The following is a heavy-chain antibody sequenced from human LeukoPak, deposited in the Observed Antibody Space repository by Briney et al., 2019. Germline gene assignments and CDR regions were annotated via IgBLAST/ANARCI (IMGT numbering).Heavy chain of an antibody. CDR3: ARGLGKYYYDIQFDY. CDR2: INPSGGST. D-gene: IGHD3-22*01. J-gene: IGHJ4*02. Sequence: ASVKVSCKASGYTFTSYYMHWVRQAPGQGLEWMGIINPSGGSTSYAQKFQGRVTMTRDTSTSTVYIELSSLRSEYTAVYYCARGLGKYYYDIQFDYWGQGTLVTVSS. V-gene: IGHV1-46*01. CDR1: GYTFTSYY.